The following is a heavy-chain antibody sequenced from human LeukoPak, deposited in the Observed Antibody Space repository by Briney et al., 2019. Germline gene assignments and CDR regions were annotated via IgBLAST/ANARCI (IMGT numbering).Heavy chain of an antibody. CDR1: GDSITTSY. Sequence: SETLSLTCTVSGDSITTSYWSWIRQPPGKGLEWIGYIYYSGNTNYNPSLRSRVTISVDTSKSQFSLHLTSVTAADTAVYYCARQDRGAHQYYYMDFWGKGTTVIVSS. J-gene: IGHJ6*03. CDR3: ARQDRGAHQYYYMDF. V-gene: IGHV4-59*08. D-gene: IGHD3-16*01. CDR2: IYYSGNT.